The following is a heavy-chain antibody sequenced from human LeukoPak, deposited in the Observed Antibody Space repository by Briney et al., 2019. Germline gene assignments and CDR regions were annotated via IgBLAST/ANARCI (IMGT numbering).Heavy chain of an antibody. Sequence: SVAVSCKASGGTFSSYAISWVRQAPGQGLEWMGGIIPIFGTANYAQKFQGRVTITADESTSTAYMELSSLRSEDTAVYYCARGPLPTAAGDQSWFRADYWGQGTLVTVSS. CDR2: IIPIFGTA. V-gene: IGHV1-69*01. J-gene: IGHJ4*02. CDR1: GGTFSSYA. CDR3: ARGPLPTAAGDQSWFRADY. D-gene: IGHD6-13*01.